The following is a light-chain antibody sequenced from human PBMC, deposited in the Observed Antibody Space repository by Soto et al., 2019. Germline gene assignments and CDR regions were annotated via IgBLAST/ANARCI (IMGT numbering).Light chain of an antibody. CDR3: QQLNNYPPLT. V-gene: IGKV1-9*01. J-gene: IGKJ4*01. Sequence: IQLTQSPSSLSASVGDRVTITCRASQDISSYLAWYQQKPGKAPKLLIYAASTLQRGVPSRFSGSGSGTEFTLTISSLQPEDFATHYCQQLNNYPPLTFGGGTKVEIK. CDR1: QDISSY. CDR2: AAS.